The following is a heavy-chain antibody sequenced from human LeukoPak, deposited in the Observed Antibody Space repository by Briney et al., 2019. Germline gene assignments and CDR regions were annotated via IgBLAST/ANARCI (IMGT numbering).Heavy chain of an antibody. J-gene: IGHJ4*02. Sequence: ASVKVSCKTSGYSFTSYNLHWVRQAPGQGLEWMGWINPNSGGTNYAQKFQGRVTMTRDTSISTAYMELSRLRSDDTAVYYCARARNYVYFDYWGQGTLVTVSS. D-gene: IGHD1-7*01. CDR1: GYSFTSYN. CDR3: ARARNYVYFDY. CDR2: INPNSGGT. V-gene: IGHV1-2*02.